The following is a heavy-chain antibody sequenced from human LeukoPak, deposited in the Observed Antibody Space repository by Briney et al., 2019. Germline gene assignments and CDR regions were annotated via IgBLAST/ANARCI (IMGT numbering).Heavy chain of an antibody. Sequence: SVKVSCKASGGTFSSYAISWVRQAPGQGPEWMGGIIPIFGTANYAQKFQGRVTITTDESTSTAYMELSSLRSEDTAVYYCARATYYYDSSGYSHDAFDIWGQGTMVTVSS. CDR3: ARATYYYDSSGYSHDAFDI. J-gene: IGHJ3*02. CDR2: IIPIFGTA. CDR1: GGTFSSYA. D-gene: IGHD3-22*01. V-gene: IGHV1-69*05.